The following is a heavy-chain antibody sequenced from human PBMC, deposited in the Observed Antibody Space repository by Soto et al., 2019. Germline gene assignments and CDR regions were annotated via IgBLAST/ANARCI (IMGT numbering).Heavy chain of an antibody. V-gene: IGHV1-46*01. D-gene: IGHD1-1*01. Sequence: GYSVKPSCEASGYTYTSYYMHWVRQAPGQGLEWMGIINPSGGSTSYAQKFRGRVTMTRDTSTSTVYMELSSLRSEDTAVYYCARLRGTILTPSAPREGWVDPRS. CDR3: ARLRGTILTPSAPREGWVDP. CDR2: INPSGGST. J-gene: IGHJ5*02. CDR1: GYTYTSYY.